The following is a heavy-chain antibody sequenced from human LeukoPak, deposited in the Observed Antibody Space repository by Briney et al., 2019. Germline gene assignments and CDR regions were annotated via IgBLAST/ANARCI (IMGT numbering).Heavy chain of an antibody. Sequence: GPSVKVPCKASGYTFTSYGISWVRQAPGQGLEWMGWISAYNGNTINAQMLQGRVTITADESTSTAYMELSSLRSEDTAVYYCAREALITAMVDLGYDFDYWGQGTLVTVSS. CDR2: ISAYNGNT. D-gene: IGHD5-18*01. CDR3: AREALITAMVDLGYDFDY. J-gene: IGHJ4*02. V-gene: IGHV1-18*01. CDR1: GYTFTSYG.